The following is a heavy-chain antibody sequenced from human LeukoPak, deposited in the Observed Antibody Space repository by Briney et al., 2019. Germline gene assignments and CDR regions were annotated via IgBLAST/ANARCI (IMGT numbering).Heavy chain of an antibody. CDR3: ARAQTTVTTNFDY. D-gene: IGHD4-17*01. J-gene: IGHJ4*02. Sequence: SQTLSLTCTVSGGSISSGGYYWSWIRQHPGKGLEWIGYIYYSGSTYYNPSLKSRVTISVDTSKNQFSLKLSSVTAADTAVYYCARAQTTVTTNFDYWGQGTLVTVPS. V-gene: IGHV4-31*03. CDR1: GGSISSGGYY. CDR2: IYYSGST.